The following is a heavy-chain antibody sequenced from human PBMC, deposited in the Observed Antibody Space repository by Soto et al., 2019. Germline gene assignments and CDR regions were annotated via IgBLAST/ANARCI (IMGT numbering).Heavy chain of an antibody. CDR1: GFTFNNYA. V-gene: IGHV3-23*01. Sequence: EVQLLESGGGLVQPGGGSLRLSFAASGFTFNNYAMSWVRQAPGKGLEWVSTISDSGGSTYYEDSVKGGFTISRDNSKNTLYLQMNSLRAEDTAVYYCAKRSNTPAAMKSPFDYWGQGTLVTVSS. D-gene: IGHD2-2*01. J-gene: IGHJ4*02. CDR3: AKRSNTPAAMKSPFDY. CDR2: ISDSGGST.